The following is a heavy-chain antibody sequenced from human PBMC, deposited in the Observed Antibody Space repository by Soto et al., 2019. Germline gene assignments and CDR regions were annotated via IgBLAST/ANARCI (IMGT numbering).Heavy chain of an antibody. D-gene: IGHD3-3*01. Sequence: PGGSLRLSCVASGFTFRSSWIHWVCQAPEKGLEWVADIRCDGSDKYYVDSVKGRLTISRDNAKNSLYLQLNRLTAGDTATYYCAKTQTFNGYYGGFDAWGQGTRVTVSS. CDR3: AKTQTFNGYYGGFDA. J-gene: IGHJ4*02. CDR2: IRCDGSDK. CDR1: GFTFRSSW. V-gene: IGHV3-7*03.